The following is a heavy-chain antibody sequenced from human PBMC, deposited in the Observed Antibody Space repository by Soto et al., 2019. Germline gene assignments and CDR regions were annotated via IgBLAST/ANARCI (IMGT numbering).Heavy chain of an antibody. CDR3: AKEEGLPTGYYYYGMDV. D-gene: IGHD5-12*01. Sequence: PGGSLRLSCAASGFTFGSYGMHWVRQAPGKGLEWVAVISYDGSNKYYADSVKGRFTISRDNSKNTLYLQMNSLRAEDTAVYYCAKEEGLPTGYYYYGMDVWGQGTTVTVSS. V-gene: IGHV3-30*18. CDR1: GFTFGSYG. J-gene: IGHJ6*02. CDR2: ISYDGSNK.